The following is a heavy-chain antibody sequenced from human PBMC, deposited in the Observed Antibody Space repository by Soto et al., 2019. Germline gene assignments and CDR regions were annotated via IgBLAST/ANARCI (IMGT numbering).Heavy chain of an antibody. CDR3: ARVYCSSTSCYRDDAFDI. V-gene: IGHV1-69*02. D-gene: IGHD2-2*02. CDR2: IIPILGIA. Sequence: SVKVSCKASGGTFSSYTISWVRQAPGQGLEWMGRIIPILGIANYAQKFQGRVTITADKSTSTAYMELSSLRSEDTAVYYCARVYCSSTSCYRDDAFDIWGQGTMVTISS. CDR1: GGTFSSYT. J-gene: IGHJ3*02.